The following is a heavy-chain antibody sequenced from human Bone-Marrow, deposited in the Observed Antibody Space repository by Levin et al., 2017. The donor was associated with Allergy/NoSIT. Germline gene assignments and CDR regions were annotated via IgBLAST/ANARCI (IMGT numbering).Heavy chain of an antibody. Sequence: SQTLSLPCAISGDSVSSYSVTWNWLRQSPSRGLEWLGRTYYRSEWYSDYAVSVRGRISIHRDTTKNQFSLQLHSVTPEDTAVYYCARALDWGKEKDAFDMWGQGTKVTVSS. CDR3: ARALDWGKEKDAFDM. CDR1: GDSVSSYSVT. J-gene: IGHJ3*02. CDR2: TYYRSEWYS. D-gene: IGHD3-9*01. V-gene: IGHV6-1*01.